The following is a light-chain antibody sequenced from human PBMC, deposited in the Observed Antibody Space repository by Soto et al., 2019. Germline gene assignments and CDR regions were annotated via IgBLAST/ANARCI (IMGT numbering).Light chain of an antibody. V-gene: IGKV3-15*01. Sequence: EIVLTQSPATLSLSPGERATPSCRASQSVSIYLAWYQQTPGQAPRLLIYGASTRATGVPPTFSGSASGTEFTLTISSLQSEDFTVYYCQQYNKWPLTFGQGTKVDIK. J-gene: IGKJ1*01. CDR2: GAS. CDR3: QQYNKWPLT. CDR1: QSVSIY.